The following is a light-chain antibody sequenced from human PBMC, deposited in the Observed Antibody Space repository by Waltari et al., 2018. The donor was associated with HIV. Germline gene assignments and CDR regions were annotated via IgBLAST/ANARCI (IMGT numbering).Light chain of an antibody. V-gene: IGLV2-23*02. CDR3: SSFAGSSPHV. J-gene: IGLJ1*01. CDR1: SSDVGLYNL. Sequence: QSALTQPASVSGSPGQSITIPCPGTSSDVGLYNLASWYQQHPGKAPKPLIYEVSKRPSGVSNRFSGSKSGNTASRTISGLQAEDEADYYCSSFAGSSPHVFGSGTKVTVL. CDR2: EVS.